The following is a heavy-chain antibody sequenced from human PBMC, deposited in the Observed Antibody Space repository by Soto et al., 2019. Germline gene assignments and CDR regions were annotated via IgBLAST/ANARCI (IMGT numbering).Heavy chain of an antibody. CDR3: AKQWTGYGGPQDF. CDR1: GFTFSIYA. Sequence: GGSLRLSCAASGFTFSIYAMTWVRQAPGKGLEWVSSISGGGHSTYYADSVKGRFTISRDNSKDTLYLQMNSLRADDTAVYYCAKQWTGYGGPQDFWGQGTLVTVSS. V-gene: IGHV3-23*01. CDR2: ISGGGHST. J-gene: IGHJ4*02. D-gene: IGHD4-17*01.